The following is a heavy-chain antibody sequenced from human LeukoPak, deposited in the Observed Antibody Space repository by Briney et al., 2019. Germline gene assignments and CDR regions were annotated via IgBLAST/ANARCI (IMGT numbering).Heavy chain of an antibody. Sequence: ASVKVSCKGSGYTFTNSYIHWVRQAPGQGLEWMGSINPTSGGTNNAQDFQGRVTLTRDTSISTTYMELSGLRSDDTAVYYCARSRNNDLWGQGTLVTVAS. CDR1: GYTFTNSY. D-gene: IGHD1-14*01. J-gene: IGHJ5*02. CDR2: INPTSGGT. V-gene: IGHV1-2*02. CDR3: ARSRNNDL.